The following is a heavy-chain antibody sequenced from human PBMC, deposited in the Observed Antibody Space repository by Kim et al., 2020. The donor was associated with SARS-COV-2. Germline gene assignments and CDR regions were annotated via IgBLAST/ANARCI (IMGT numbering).Heavy chain of an antibody. J-gene: IGHJ5*02. V-gene: IGHV4-34*12. CDR3: AGSKNWNGSGGLDP. D-gene: IGHD1-1*01. CDR1: GGSFSGYY. Sequence: SETLSLTCAVYGGSFSGYYWSWVRQPPGKGLEWVGEIFYSGSNNYNPAPKNGVTTSFKTTTKQFSLKVSSVTAADTAAFYCAGSKNWNGSGGLDPWGQG. CDR2: IFYSGSN.